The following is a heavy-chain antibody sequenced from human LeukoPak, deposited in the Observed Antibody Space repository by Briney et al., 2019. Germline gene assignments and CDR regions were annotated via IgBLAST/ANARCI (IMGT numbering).Heavy chain of an antibody. V-gene: IGHV4-61*01. CDR2: IYYSGST. D-gene: IGHD3-10*01. CDR3: ARAPNNYGKFDY. CDR1: GGSVSSGSYY. Sequence: SETLSLTCTVSGGSVSSGSYYWSWIRQPPGKGLEWIGYIYYSGSTNYNSSLKSRVTISVDTSKNQFSLKLSSVTAADTAVYYCARAPNNYGKFDYWGQGTLVTVSS. J-gene: IGHJ4*02.